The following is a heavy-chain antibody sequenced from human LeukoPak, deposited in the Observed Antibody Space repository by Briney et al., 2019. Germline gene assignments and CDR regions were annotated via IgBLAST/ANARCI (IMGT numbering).Heavy chain of an antibody. V-gene: IGHV1-69*05. Sequence: ASVKVSCKASGGTFSSYAISWVRQAPGQGLEWMGGVIPIFGTANYAQKFQGRVTITTDESTSTAYMELSSLRSEDTAVYYCARLRAVRGVIVDDYWGQGTLVTVSS. J-gene: IGHJ4*02. CDR3: ARLRAVRGVIVDDY. CDR1: GGTFSSYA. CDR2: VIPIFGTA. D-gene: IGHD3-10*01.